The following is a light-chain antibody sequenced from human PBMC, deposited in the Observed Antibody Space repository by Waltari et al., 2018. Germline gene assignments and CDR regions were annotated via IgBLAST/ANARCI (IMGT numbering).Light chain of an antibody. CDR2: DVS. Sequence: QSGLTQPASVSASPGQSITITCSGTSSDVGGYDDVSWYQQRPGEAPKLIFYDVSGRPSGISIRFSASKSGSTASLTISGLQADDEGDYFCSSYATGNTVVFGGGTKVTVL. CDR1: SSDVGGYDD. J-gene: IGLJ2*01. CDR3: SSYATGNTVV. V-gene: IGLV2-14*03.